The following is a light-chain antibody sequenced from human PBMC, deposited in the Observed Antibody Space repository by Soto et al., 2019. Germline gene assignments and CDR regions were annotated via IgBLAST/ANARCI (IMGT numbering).Light chain of an antibody. CDR3: QEYNNWPWT. Sequence: ELVMTQSPATLSVSTGERATLSCRASQSVSSNLAWYQQKHGQDPRLIIYGAYTRATGIPDRFSGSGSGTEFTLTISSLQSEDFAVYYCQEYNNWPWTVGQGTQG. V-gene: IGKV3-15*01. J-gene: IGKJ1*01. CDR2: GAY. CDR1: QSVSSN.